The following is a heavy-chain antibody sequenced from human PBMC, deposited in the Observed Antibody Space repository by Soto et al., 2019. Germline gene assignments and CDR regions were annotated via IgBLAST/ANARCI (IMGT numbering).Heavy chain of an antibody. D-gene: IGHD2-15*01. J-gene: IGHJ5*01. V-gene: IGHV4-30-4*01. CDR1: GDSISTVDYF. CDR3: ARGRYCLTGRCFPNWFDS. CDR2: IYKSATT. Sequence: PSETLSLTCSVSGDSISTVDYFGAWIRQPPGQALEYIGYIYKSATTYYNPSFESRVAISLDTSKSQFSLNVTSVTAADTAVYFCARGRYCLTGRCFPNWFDSWGQGTLVTVSS.